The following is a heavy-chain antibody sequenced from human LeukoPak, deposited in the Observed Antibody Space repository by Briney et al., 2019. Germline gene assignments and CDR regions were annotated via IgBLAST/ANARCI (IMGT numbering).Heavy chain of an antibody. CDR1: GYTLTELS. CDR3: ATPFTRYCSGDSCEDY. Sequence: GASVKVSCKVSGYTLTELSMHWARQAPGKGLEWMGGFDPEDGETIYAQKFQGRVTMTEDTSTDTAYMELSSLRSEDTAVYYCATPFTRYCSGDSCEDYLGQGTLVTVSS. J-gene: IGHJ4*02. D-gene: IGHD2-15*01. CDR2: FDPEDGET. V-gene: IGHV1-24*01.